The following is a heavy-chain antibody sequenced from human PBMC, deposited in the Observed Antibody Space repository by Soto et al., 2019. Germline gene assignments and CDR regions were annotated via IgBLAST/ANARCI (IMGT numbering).Heavy chain of an antibody. J-gene: IGHJ4*02. CDR1: GYTFTSYG. CDR2: ISAYNGNT. CDR3: ANRGYSYGFVIY. D-gene: IGHD5-18*01. Sequence: ASVKVSCKASGYTFTSYGIIWVRQAPGQGLEWMGWISAYNGNTNYAQKFQGRVTITADKSTSTAYMELSSLRSEDTAVYYCANRGYSYGFVIYWGQGTLVTVSS. V-gene: IGHV1-18*01.